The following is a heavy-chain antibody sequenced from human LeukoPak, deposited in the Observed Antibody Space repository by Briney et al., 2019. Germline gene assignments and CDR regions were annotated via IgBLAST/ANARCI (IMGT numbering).Heavy chain of an antibody. J-gene: IGHJ4*02. Sequence: GGSLRLSCAASGFTFSSYAMSWVRQAPGKGLEWVSAISGSGGSTYYADSVKGRFTISRDNAKNTLYLQMNSLRVEDTAVYYCARSQMATIAAAGWGQGTLATVSS. CDR3: ARSQMATIAAAG. V-gene: IGHV3-23*01. CDR1: GFTFSSYA. D-gene: IGHD6-13*01. CDR2: ISGSGGST.